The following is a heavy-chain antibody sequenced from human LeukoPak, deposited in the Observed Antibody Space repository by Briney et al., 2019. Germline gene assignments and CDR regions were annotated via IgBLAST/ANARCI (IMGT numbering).Heavy chain of an antibody. CDR2: IYYSGST. CDR3: ARAVDIAARPWWFDP. D-gene: IGHD6-6*01. V-gene: IGHV4-59*01. CDR1: GGSISSYY. Sequence: KSSETLSLTCTVSGGSISSYYWSWIRQPPGKGLEWIGYIYYSGSTNYNPSLKCRVTISVDTSKNQFSLKLSSVTAADTAVYYCARAVDIAARPWWFDPWGQGTLVTVSS. J-gene: IGHJ5*02.